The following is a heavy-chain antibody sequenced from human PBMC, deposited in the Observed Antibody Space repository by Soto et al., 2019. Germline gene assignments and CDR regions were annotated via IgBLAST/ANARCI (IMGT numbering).Heavy chain of an antibody. CDR3: AASTFLSGVTGYFYLAF. J-gene: IGHJ4*02. Sequence: SVKVSCKTSGATFENYAISWVRQAPGQGLEWMGGIIPRFDSASYAQHSRDRVTINEDKFTTTAYLELRGLTSEDTAVYYCAASTFLSGVTGYFYLAFWGQGTLLTISS. V-gene: IGHV1-69*06. CDR2: IIPRFDSA. D-gene: IGHD2-21*02. CDR1: GATFENYA.